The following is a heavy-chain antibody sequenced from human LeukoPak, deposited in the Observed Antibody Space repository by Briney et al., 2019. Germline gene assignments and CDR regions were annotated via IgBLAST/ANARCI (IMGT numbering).Heavy chain of an antibody. J-gene: IGHJ5*02. CDR3: ARERDSSGGTLFDP. Sequence: GGSLRLSCAASGFTFSSYSMNWVRQAPGKGLEWVSSINSSSSYIYYADSVRGRITISSANAKNSLYLQMNSRRAEDTAVYYCARERDSSGGTLFDPWGQGTLVTVSS. CDR1: GFTFSSYS. D-gene: IGHD6-19*01. CDR2: INSSSSYI. V-gene: IGHV3-21*01.